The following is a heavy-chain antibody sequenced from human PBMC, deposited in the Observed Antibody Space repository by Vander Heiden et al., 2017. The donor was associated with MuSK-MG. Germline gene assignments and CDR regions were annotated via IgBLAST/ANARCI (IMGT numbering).Heavy chain of an antibody. J-gene: IGHJ6*02. V-gene: IGHV1-69*01. CDR1: GGTFSSYA. Sequence: QVQLVQSGAEVTKPGSSVKVSCKASGGTFSSYAISWVRQAPGQGLEWMGGIIPIFGTANYAQKFQGRVTITADESTSTAYMELSSLRSEDTAVYYCARDLVVVVAAIYYYYGMDVWGQGTTVTVSS. CDR3: ARDLVVVVAAIYYYYGMDV. CDR2: IIPIFGTA. D-gene: IGHD2-15*01.